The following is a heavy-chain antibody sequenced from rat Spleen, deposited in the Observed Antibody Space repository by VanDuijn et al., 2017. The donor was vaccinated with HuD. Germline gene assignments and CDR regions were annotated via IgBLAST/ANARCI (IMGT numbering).Heavy chain of an antibody. D-gene: IGHD1-5*01. J-gene: IGHJ2*01. CDR2: ISYDGRNN. CDR1: GFTFSDYY. V-gene: IGHV5-7*01. CDR3: AREYRYNFDY. Sequence: EVQLVESGGGLVQPGRSLKLSCAASGFTFSDYYMAWVRQAPTKGLEWVATISYDGRNNYYRDSVKGRLTISRDNAKSTLYLQMDSLRSEDTATYCCAREYRYNFDYWGQGVMVTVSS.